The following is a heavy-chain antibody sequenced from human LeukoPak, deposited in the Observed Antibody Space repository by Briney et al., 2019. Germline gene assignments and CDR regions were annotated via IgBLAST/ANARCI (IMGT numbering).Heavy chain of an antibody. CDR2: IHPNSGGT. CDR1: GYTFTGYY. Sequence: GASVKVSCKASGYTFTGYYLHWVRQAPGQGLEWMGWIHPNSGGTNYAQKFQGRVTMTRDTSISTAYMELSRLRSDDTAVYYCAGNLFERGVEMATIRPDAFDIWGQGTMVTVSS. CDR3: AGNLFERGVEMATIRPDAFDI. J-gene: IGHJ3*02. V-gene: IGHV1-2*02. D-gene: IGHD5-24*01.